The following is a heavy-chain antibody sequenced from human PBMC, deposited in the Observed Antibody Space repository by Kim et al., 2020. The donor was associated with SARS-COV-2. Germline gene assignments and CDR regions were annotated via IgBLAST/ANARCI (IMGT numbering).Heavy chain of an antibody. CDR1: GYTLTELS. CDR2: FDPEDGET. V-gene: IGHV1-24*01. CDR3: VTGVAVAGRSSDYYYYYGMDV. J-gene: IGHJ6*02. D-gene: IGHD6-19*01. Sequence: ASVKVSCKVSGYTLTELSMHWVRQAPGKGLEWMGGFDPEDGETIYAQKFQGRVTMTEDTSTDTAYMELSSLRSEDTAVYYCVTGVAVAGRSSDYYYYYGMDVWGQGTTVTVSS.